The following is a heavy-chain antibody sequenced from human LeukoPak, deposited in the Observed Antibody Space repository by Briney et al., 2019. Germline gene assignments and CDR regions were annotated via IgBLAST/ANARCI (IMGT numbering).Heavy chain of an antibody. D-gene: IGHD6-6*01. CDR3: TRIGAPWTDYYYYYYMDV. CDR2: IRSKAYGGTT. J-gene: IGHJ6*03. Sequence: GGSLRLSCTASGFTFGDHAMSWVRQAPGKGLEWVGFIRSKAYGGTTEYAASVKGRFTISRDDSKSIAYLQMNSLKTEDTAVYHCTRIGAPWTDYYYYYYMDVWGKGTTVTISS. V-gene: IGHV3-49*04. CDR1: GFTFGDHA.